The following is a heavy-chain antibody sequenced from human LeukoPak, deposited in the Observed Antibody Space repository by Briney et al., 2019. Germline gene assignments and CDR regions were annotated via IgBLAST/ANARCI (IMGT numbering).Heavy chain of an antibody. J-gene: IGHJ4*02. CDR3: ASAEANYGGSVFDY. CDR2: IYYGGNI. Sequence: SETLSLTCSVSGGSIGTSSYYWGWIRQPPGKGLEWLGTIYYGGNINYNLSLKSRLTISADTSNNQLSLKLSSVTTADTAVYYCASAEANYGGSVFDYWGQGTLVTVSS. CDR1: GGSIGTSSYY. D-gene: IGHD4-23*01. V-gene: IGHV4-39*01.